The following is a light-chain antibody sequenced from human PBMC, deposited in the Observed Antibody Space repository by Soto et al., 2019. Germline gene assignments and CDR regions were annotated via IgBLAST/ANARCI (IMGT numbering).Light chain of an antibody. CDR3: QQYNDWPLT. Sequence: EIVLTQSPGTLSLSPGERATLSCRASQSINNRYLAWYQQKPGQAPRLLIYAASSRATGIPDRFSGSGSGTDFTLTISRLEPEDVAVYYCQQYNDWPLTFGGGTKVEIK. J-gene: IGKJ4*01. CDR2: AAS. V-gene: IGKV3-20*01. CDR1: QSINNRY.